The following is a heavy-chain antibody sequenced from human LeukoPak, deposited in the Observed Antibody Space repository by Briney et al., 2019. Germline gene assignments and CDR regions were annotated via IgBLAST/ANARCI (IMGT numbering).Heavy chain of an antibody. CDR1: GFTFSSYA. V-gene: IGHV3-23*01. J-gene: IGHJ3*02. CDR2: ISGSGGGT. Sequence: TGGSLRLSCAASGFTFSSYAMSWVRQAPGKRLERVSAISGSGGGTYYADSVKGRFTISRDNSKNTLYLQMNSLRAEDTAVYYCAKDLYDSSSGGPFDIWGQGTMVTVSS. D-gene: IGHD6-13*01. CDR3: AKDLYDSSSGGPFDI.